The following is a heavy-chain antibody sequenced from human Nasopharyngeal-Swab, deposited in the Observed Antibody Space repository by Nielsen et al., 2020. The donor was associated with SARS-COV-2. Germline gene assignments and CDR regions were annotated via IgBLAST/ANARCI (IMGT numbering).Heavy chain of an antibody. D-gene: IGHD3-3*01. CDR3: ARLKYDFWNGPPEDY. CDR1: GFTFSNYW. CDR2: IKQDGSEI. J-gene: IGHJ4*02. V-gene: IGHV3-7*01. Sequence: GESLKISCAASGFTFSNYWMSWVRQAPGEGLEGVANIKQDGSEIYYVDSLEGRFTISRDNAKNSLYLQMNSLRAEDTAVYYCARLKYDFWNGPPEDYWGQGTLVTVSS.